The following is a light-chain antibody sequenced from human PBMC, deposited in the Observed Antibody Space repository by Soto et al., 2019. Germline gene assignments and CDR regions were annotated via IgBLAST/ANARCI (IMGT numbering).Light chain of an antibody. V-gene: IGKV3-20*01. Sequence: ESVLTHSPDTLSLSPGERATLSCRASQSVTSTYLAWYQQKPGQAPRLLIYAASNRATGIPDRFSGRGSGADFTLTISRLEPEDFALYYCQQYGSSPWTFGQGTKVDI. CDR2: AAS. CDR3: QQYGSSPWT. J-gene: IGKJ1*01. CDR1: QSVTSTY.